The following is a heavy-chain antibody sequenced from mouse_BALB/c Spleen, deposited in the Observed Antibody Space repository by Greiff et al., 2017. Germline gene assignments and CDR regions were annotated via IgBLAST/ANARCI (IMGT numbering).Heavy chain of an antibody. CDR1: GYTFSSYW. CDR3: ARGRTGGFDY. J-gene: IGHJ2*01. D-gene: IGHD4-1*01. Sequence: VQLQQSGAELMKPGASVKISCKATGYTFSSYWIEWVKQRPGHGLEWIGEILPGSGSINYNEKFKGKATFTADTSSNTAYMQLSSLTSEDSAVYYCARGRTGGFDYWGQGTTLTVSS. CDR2: ILPGSGSI. V-gene: IGHV1-9*01.